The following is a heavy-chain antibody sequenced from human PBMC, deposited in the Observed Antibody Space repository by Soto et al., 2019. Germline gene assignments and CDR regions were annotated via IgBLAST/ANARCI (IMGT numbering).Heavy chain of an antibody. CDR3: AKWSRDYMDV. J-gene: IGHJ6*03. Sequence: GGSLRLSCAASGFTFSSYWMHWVRQAPGKGLEWVSAISGSGGSTYYADSVKGRFTISRDNSKNTLYLQMNSLRAEDTAVYYCAKWSRDYMDVWGKGTTVTVSS. V-gene: IGHV3-23*01. CDR1: GFTFSSYW. CDR2: ISGSGGST.